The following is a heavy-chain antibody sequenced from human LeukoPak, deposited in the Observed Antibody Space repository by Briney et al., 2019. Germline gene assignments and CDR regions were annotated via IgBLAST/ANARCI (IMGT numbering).Heavy chain of an antibody. CDR2: ISSSSSYT. CDR1: GFTFSDYY. V-gene: IGHV3-11*05. J-gene: IGHJ5*02. Sequence: GGSLRLSCAASGFTFSDYYMSWIRQAPGKGLEWVSYISSSSSYTDYADSVKGRFTISRDNAKNSLYLQMNSLRAEDTAVYYCARVPVVAATPLFHAWFDPWGQGTLVTVSS. D-gene: IGHD2-15*01. CDR3: ARVPVVAATPLFHAWFDP.